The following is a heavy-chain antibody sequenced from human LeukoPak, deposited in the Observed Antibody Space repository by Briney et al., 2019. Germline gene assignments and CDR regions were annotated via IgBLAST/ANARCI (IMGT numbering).Heavy chain of an antibody. Sequence: PGGSLRLSCAASGFTFSDYYMSWIRQAPGKGLEWVSYISSSSSYIYYADSVKGRFTISRDNAKNSLYLQMNSLRAEDTAVYYCARENSSGWYYFDYWGQGTLVTVSS. J-gene: IGHJ4*02. CDR2: ISSSSSYI. CDR3: ARENSSGWYYFDY. D-gene: IGHD6-19*01. V-gene: IGHV3-11*06. CDR1: GFTFSDYY.